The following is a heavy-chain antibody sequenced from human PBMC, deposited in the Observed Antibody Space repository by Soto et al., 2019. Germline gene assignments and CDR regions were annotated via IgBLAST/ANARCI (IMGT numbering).Heavy chain of an antibody. CDR1: GYTFTSYD. CDR3: ATVYRSVAMFAFDI. V-gene: IGHV1-8*01. Sequence: GASVKVSCKASGYTFTSYDINWVRQATGQGLEWMGWMNPNSGNTGYAQKFQGRVTMTEDTSTDTAYMELSSLRSEDTAVYYCATVYRSVAMFAFDIGGQGTMVTV. J-gene: IGHJ3*02. CDR2: MNPNSGNT. D-gene: IGHD3-10*02.